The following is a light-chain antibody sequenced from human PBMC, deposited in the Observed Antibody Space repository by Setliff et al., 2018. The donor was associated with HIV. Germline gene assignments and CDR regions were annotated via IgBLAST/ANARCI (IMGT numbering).Light chain of an antibody. CDR3: SSYTSSSTLV. V-gene: IGLV2-18*02. CDR2: EVS. J-gene: IGLJ2*01. Sequence: QSALTQSPSVSGSPGQSVTISCTGTSSDVGSYNRVSWYQQAPGTAPKLMIYEVSNRPSGVPDRFSGSKSGNTASLTISGLQAEDEADYYCSSYTSSSTLVFGGGT. CDR1: SSDVGSYNR.